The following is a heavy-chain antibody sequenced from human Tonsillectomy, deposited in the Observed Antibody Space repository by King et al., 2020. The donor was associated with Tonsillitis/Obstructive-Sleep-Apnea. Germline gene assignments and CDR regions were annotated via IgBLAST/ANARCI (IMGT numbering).Heavy chain of an antibody. CDR1: GFTFSDAW. Sequence: DVQLVESGGGLVKPGGSLRLSCAASGFTFSDAWMSWVRQAPGKGLEWVGRIKSKNDGGTAEYAAPVKGRFTISGDDSKNTLYLQMNSLKTEDTAVYYCTAYLLAVDAFEIWGQGTMLTVSS. CDR2: IKSKNDGGTA. D-gene: IGHD2-15*01. V-gene: IGHV3-15*01. J-gene: IGHJ3*02. CDR3: TAYLLAVDAFEI.